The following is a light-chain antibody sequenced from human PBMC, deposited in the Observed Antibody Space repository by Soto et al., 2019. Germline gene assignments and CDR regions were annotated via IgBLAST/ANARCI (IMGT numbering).Light chain of an antibody. J-gene: IGKJ4*01. Sequence: EIVLTQSPGTLSLSPWERATLSCRASQSVSSGYLAWYQQTPGQAPRLLIYDASGRATGIPDRFSGSGSGTDFTLTISRLEPEEFAVYFCQQYGSSPSLTFGGGTRVEIK. CDR3: QQYGSSPSLT. V-gene: IGKV3-20*01. CDR2: DAS. CDR1: QSVSSGY.